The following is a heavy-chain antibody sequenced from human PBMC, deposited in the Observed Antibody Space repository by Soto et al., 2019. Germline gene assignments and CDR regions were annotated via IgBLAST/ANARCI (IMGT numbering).Heavy chain of an antibody. D-gene: IGHD3-3*01. V-gene: IGHV1-8*01. CDR2: MNANSGNT. CDR3: AFWGYYDFWSGYWTDY. J-gene: IGHJ4*02. CDR1: GYTFTNYV. Sequence: ASVKVSCKASGYTFTNYVMHWVRQAPGQGLEWMGWMNANSGNTGYAQKFQGRVTMTRNTSISTAYMELSSLRSEDTAVYYCAFWGYYDFWSGYWTDYWGQGTLVTVSS.